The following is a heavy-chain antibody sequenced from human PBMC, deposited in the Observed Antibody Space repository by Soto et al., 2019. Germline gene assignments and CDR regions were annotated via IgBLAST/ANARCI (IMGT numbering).Heavy chain of an antibody. CDR1: GYTFTSYY. Sequence: ASVKVSCKASGYTFTSYYMHWVRQAPGQGLEWMGIINPSGGSTIYAQKFQGRVTMTRDMSTSTVYMELSSLRSEDTAVYYCAREVTMVEHGMDVWGQGTTVTVSS. J-gene: IGHJ6*02. CDR3: AREVTMVEHGMDV. V-gene: IGHV1-46*01. D-gene: IGHD3-10*01. CDR2: INPSGGST.